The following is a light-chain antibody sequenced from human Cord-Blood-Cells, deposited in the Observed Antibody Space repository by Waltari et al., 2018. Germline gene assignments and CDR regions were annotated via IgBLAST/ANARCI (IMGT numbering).Light chain of an antibody. CDR2: DVS. Sequence: QSALTQPASVSGSPGQSITISCTGTSSDAGVYNYVSWYQQHPGKAPKLMIYDVSKRRAGGSSRFPGSKSGNPAPVAISGVQAEDEAHCYGSSCASSSTWVFVGGT. CDR3: SSCASSSTWV. J-gene: IGLJ3*02. V-gene: IGLV2-14*01. CDR1: SSDAGVYNY.